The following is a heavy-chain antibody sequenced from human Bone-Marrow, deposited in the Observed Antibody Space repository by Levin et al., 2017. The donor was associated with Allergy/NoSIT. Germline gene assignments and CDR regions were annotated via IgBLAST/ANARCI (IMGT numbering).Heavy chain of an antibody. D-gene: IGHD3-3*01. CDR2: MTHGI. CDR3: ARRISGNGGHCFDS. V-gene: IGHV3-11*01. J-gene: IGHJ4*02. CDR1: GFPFRDFN. Sequence: GGSLRLSCEASGFPFRDFNMGWMRQAPGKGLEWVAYMTHGIYYAPSVKGRFTISRDNARSSLYLQMDSLTAEDTALYYCARRISGNGGHCFDSWGQGTLVTVSS.